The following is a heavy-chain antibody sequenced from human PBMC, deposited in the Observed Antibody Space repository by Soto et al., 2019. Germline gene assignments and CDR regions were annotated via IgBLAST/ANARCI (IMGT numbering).Heavy chain of an antibody. D-gene: IGHD6-19*01. CDR2: VYHTGST. CDR3: ARASGAQSMDV. J-gene: IGHJ6*03. V-gene: IGHV4-4*02. CDR1: SGSISSSNW. Sequence: SETLSLTCAVSSGSISSSNWWIWVRQPPGKGLEWIGEVYHTGSTNYHPSLKSRVTILVDKSKNQFSLKLSSVTAADTAVYYCARASGAQSMDVWGKGTTVTVSS.